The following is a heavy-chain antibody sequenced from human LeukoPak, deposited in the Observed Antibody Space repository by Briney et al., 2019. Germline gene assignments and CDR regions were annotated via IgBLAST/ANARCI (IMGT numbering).Heavy chain of an antibody. CDR1: GGSFSGYY. V-gene: IGHV4-34*01. D-gene: IGHD6-6*01. J-gene: IGHJ6*03. Sequence: PSETLSLTCAVYGGSFSGYYWSWIRQPPGKGLEWIGEINHSGSTNYNPSLKSRVTISVDTSKNQFSLKLSSVTAADTAVYYCAKDDVAAFATGYMDVWGKGTTVTVSS. CDR3: AKDDVAAFATGYMDV. CDR2: INHSGST.